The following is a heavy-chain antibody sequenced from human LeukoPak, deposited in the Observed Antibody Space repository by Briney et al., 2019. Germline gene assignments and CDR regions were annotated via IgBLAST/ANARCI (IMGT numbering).Heavy chain of an antibody. Sequence: SQTLSLTCAVSGGSISSGGYSWSWIRQPPGQGLEWIGYIYHSGSTYYNPSLKRRVTISVDRSKNQFSLKLSSVTAAATAVYYSARFLKTPMVRDSNWFDPWGQGTLVTVSS. J-gene: IGHJ5*02. CDR3: ARFLKTPMVRDSNWFDP. CDR1: GGSISSGGYS. V-gene: IGHV4-30-2*01. CDR2: IYHSGST. D-gene: IGHD3-10*01.